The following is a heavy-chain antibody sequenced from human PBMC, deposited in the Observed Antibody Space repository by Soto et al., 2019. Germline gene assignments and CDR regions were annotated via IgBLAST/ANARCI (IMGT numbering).Heavy chain of an antibody. CDR2: ISFDGKNI. CDR3: ARRDFYCRGRNCFSGDYAMDV. V-gene: IGHV3-30*04. CDR1: GFTFSIYA. J-gene: IGHJ6*02. Sequence: QVQLVESGGGVVQPGSSLRLSCTASGFTFSIYAMHWVRQAPGKGLEWVSIISFDGKNIDYARSVRGRFTISRDNSQNTLYLQMGSLRTEDTAVYYCARRDFYCRGRNCFSGDYAMDVWGQGTTVTVSS. D-gene: IGHD2-15*01.